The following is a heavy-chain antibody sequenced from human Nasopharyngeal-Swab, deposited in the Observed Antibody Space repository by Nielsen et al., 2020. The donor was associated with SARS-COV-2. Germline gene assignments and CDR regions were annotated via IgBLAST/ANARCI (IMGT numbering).Heavy chain of an antibody. Sequence: GSLRLSCTVSDGSISSYYWSWIRQPPGKGLEWIGYIYYSGSTNYNPSLKSRVTISVDTSKNQFSLKLSSVTAADTAVYYCAREYSSSSALLDYWGQGTLVTVSS. CDR1: DGSISSYY. J-gene: IGHJ4*02. D-gene: IGHD6-6*01. CDR2: IYYSGST. CDR3: AREYSSSSALLDY. V-gene: IGHV4-59*12.